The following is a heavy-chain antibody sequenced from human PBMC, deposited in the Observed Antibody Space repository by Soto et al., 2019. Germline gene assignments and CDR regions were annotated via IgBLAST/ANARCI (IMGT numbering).Heavy chain of an antibody. J-gene: IGHJ4*02. CDR3: AREARRDGYNYGGYYFDY. D-gene: IGHD5-12*01. Sequence: ASVKVSCKASGYTFTGYYMHWVRQAPGQGLEWMGWINPNSGGTNYAQKFQGWVTMTRDTSISTAYMELSRLRSDDTAVYYCAREARRDGYNYGGYYFDYWGQGTLVTVSS. CDR2: INPNSGGT. CDR1: GYTFTGYY. V-gene: IGHV1-2*04.